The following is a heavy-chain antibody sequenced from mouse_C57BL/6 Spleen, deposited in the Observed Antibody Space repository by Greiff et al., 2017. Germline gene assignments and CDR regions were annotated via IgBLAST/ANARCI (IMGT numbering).Heavy chain of an antibody. V-gene: IGHV5-4*03. CDR3: ARVSAHYYAMDY. CDR1: GFTFSSYA. CDR2: ISDGGSYT. J-gene: IGHJ4*01. D-gene: IGHD6-1*01. Sequence: EVMLVESGGGLVKPGGSLKLSCAASGFTFSSYAMSWVRQTPEKRLEWVATISDGGSYTYYPDNVKGRFTISRDNAKNNLYLQMSHLKSEVTAMYYCARVSAHYYAMDYWGQGTSVTVSS.